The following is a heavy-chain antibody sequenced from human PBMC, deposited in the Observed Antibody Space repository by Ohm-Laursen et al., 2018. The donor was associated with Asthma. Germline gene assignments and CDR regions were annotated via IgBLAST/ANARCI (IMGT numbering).Heavy chain of an antibody. CDR1: GFTFSSYA. Sequence: GSLRLSCSASGFTFSSYAMSWVRQAPGKGLEWVSAISGSGGSTYYADSVKGRFTISRDNSKNTLYLQMNSLRAEDTAVYYCARGANILAAAPIDYWGQGTLVTVSS. CDR3: ARGANILAAAPIDY. V-gene: IGHV3-23*01. CDR2: ISGSGGST. J-gene: IGHJ4*02. D-gene: IGHD6-13*01.